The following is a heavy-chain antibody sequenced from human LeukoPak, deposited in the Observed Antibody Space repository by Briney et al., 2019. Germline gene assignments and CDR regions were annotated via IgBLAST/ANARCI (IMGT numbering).Heavy chain of an antibody. V-gene: IGHV3-30-3*01. CDR1: GFSFSSYA. Sequence: GRSLRLSCAASGFSFSSYAMHWVRQAPGKGLEWVAVISYGGNNKYYADSVKGRFTISRDNSKNTLYLQMNSLRAEDTAVYYCARDHRIYCSSSSCYNSFNWFDPWGQGSLVTVSS. J-gene: IGHJ5*02. CDR3: ARDHRIYCSSSSCYNSFNWFDP. CDR2: ISYGGNNK. D-gene: IGHD2-2*02.